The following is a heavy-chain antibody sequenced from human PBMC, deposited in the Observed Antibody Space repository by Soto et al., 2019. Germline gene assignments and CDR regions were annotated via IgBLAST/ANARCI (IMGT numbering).Heavy chain of an antibody. CDR1: GGTFSSYA. CDR3: AREEPYDSSGYTDNWFAP. J-gene: IGHJ5*02. CDR2: IIPIFGTA. Sequence: ASVKVSCKASGGTFSSYAISWVRQAPGQGLEWMGGIIPIFGTANYAQKFQGRVTITADESTSTAYMELSSLRSEDTAVYYCAREEPYDSSGYTDNWFAPWGQGTLVTVSS. D-gene: IGHD3-22*01. V-gene: IGHV1-69*13.